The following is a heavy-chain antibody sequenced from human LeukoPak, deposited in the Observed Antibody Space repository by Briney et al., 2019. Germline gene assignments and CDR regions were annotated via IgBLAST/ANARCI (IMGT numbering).Heavy chain of an antibody. V-gene: IGHV3-66*01. D-gene: IGHD3-10*01. CDR1: GFTVSRNY. CDR3: ARGPGSGSYSKGYFDY. J-gene: IGHJ4*02. Sequence: PGGSLRLSCAASGFTVSRNYMSWVRQAPGKGLEWVSVVYSGGSTYYADSVKGRFTISRDNSKSTLYLQMNSLRAEDTAVYYCARGPGSGSYSKGYFDYWGQGTLVTVSS. CDR2: VYSGGST.